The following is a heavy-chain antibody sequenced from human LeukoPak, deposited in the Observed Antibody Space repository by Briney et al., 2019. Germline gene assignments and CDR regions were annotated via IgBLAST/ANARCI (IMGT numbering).Heavy chain of an antibody. CDR1: GGSISSYY. D-gene: IGHD2-2*01. CDR3: AREARCSSTSCYLGY. CDR2: IYYRGNT. J-gene: IGHJ4*02. V-gene: IGHV4-59*12. Sequence: SETLSLTCTVSGGSISSYYWSWIRQPPGKGLEYIGHIYYRGNTDYNPSLKSRVTISVDTSKNQFSLNLSSVTAADTAVYYCAREARCSSTSCYLGYWGQGTLVTVSS.